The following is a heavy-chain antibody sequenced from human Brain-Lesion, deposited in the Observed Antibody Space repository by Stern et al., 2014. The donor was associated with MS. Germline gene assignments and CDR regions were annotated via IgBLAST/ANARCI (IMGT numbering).Heavy chain of an antibody. CDR2: ISDDGRYK. V-gene: IGHV3-30*18. J-gene: IGHJ4*02. CDR3: LKDSQYLTYFFDY. Sequence: VQLVESGGGVVQPGRPLRISCEASGFIFSDFGMHWVRQAPGKGLEWVAAISDDGRYKYFADSLKGRFTISRDNSRNTLYMDMNSLRAEDTALYYCLKDSQYLTYFFDYWGQGSPVTVSS. D-gene: IGHD2/OR15-2a*01. CDR1: GFIFSDFG.